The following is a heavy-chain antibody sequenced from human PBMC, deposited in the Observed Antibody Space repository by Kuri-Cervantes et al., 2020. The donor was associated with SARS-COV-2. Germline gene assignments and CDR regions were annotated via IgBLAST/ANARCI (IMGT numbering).Heavy chain of an antibody. CDR1: GFTFGDYA. V-gene: IGHV3-49*04. D-gene: IGHD3-3*01. CDR2: IRSKAYGGTT. Sequence: GGSLRLSCTASGFTFGDYAMSWVRQAPGKGLEWVGFIRSKAYGGTTEYAASVKGRFTISRDDSKSIAYLQMNSLKTQDTAVYYCTRGYYDFWSGYSHPRFDYWGQGTLVTVSS. CDR3: TRGYYDFWSGYSHPRFDY. J-gene: IGHJ4*02.